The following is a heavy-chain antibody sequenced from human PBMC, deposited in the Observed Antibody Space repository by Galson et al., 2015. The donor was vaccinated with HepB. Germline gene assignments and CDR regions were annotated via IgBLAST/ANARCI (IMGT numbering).Heavy chain of an antibody. CDR2: IYYSGST. V-gene: IGHV4-59*01. CDR3: ARVHDMGYYGMDV. Sequence: SETLSLTCTVSGGSISSYYWSWIRQPPGKGLEWIGYIYYSGSTNYNPSLKSRVTISVDTSKNQFSLKLSSVTAADTAVYYCARVHDMGYYGMDVWGQGTTVTVSS. D-gene: IGHD3-9*01. CDR1: GGSISSYY. J-gene: IGHJ6*02.